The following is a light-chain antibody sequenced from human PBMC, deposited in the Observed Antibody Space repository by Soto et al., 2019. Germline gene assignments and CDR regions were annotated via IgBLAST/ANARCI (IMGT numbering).Light chain of an antibody. Sequence: EIVLTQSPGTLSLSPGERATLSCRASQSVSSNYLAWYQQKPGQAPRLLIYGASSRVTGIPDRFSGSGSGTDFTLTISRLEPEDFSVYYCQQYCGSPRVTFGGGTKVEIK. J-gene: IGKJ4*01. CDR3: QQYCGSPRVT. CDR2: GAS. CDR1: QSVSSNY. V-gene: IGKV3-20*01.